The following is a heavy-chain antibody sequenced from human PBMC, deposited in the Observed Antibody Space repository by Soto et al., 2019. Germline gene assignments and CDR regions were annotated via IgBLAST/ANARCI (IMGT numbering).Heavy chain of an antibody. V-gene: IGHV3-23*01. J-gene: IGHJ1*01. Sequence: GGSLRLSCAASGFTLSSYGMSWVRPAPEKGLEWVSGISASDGGAYYADSVKGRFTISRDNSENTLYLQMNSLRVEDTAVYYCAKDSDREYFQHWGQGTLVTVSS. CDR3: AKDSDREYFQH. CDR2: ISASDGGA. CDR1: GFTLSSYG. D-gene: IGHD3-10*01.